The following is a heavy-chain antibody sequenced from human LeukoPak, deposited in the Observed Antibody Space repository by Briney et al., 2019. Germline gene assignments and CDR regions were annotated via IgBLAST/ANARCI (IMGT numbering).Heavy chain of an antibody. CDR1: GFTFSSYS. V-gene: IGHV3-30*03. CDR3: AREERGGYVGY. J-gene: IGHJ4*02. CDR2: ISYDGSNK. Sequence: GESLKISCAASGFTFSSYSMHWVRQAPGKGLEWVAVISYDGSNKYYADSVKGRFTISRDNSKNTLYLQMNSLRAEDTAVYYCAREERGGYVGYWGQGTLVTVSS. D-gene: IGHD4-23*01.